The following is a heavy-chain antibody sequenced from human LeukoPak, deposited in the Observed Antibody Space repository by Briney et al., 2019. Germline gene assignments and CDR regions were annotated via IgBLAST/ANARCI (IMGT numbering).Heavy chain of an antibody. CDR2: IYTGGST. CDR1: GFTVSSNY. D-gene: IGHD3-3*01. CDR3: AKDSVYYDFWSGYYRGFYFDY. Sequence: GGSLRLSCAASGFTVSSNYMTWVRQAPGKGLEWVSVIYTGGSTYYADSVKGRFIISRDNSKNTLYLQMNSLRAEDTAVYYCAKDSVYYDFWSGYYRGFYFDYWGQGTLVTVSS. J-gene: IGHJ4*02. V-gene: IGHV3-53*01.